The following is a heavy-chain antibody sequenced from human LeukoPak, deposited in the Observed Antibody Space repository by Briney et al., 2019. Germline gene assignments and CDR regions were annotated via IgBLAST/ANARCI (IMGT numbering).Heavy chain of an antibody. J-gene: IGHJ4*02. CDR3: ARDEVEARCYFDY. CDR1: GFTFSSYA. D-gene: IGHD5-24*01. V-gene: IGHV3-30*04. Sequence: GGSLRLSCAASGFTFSSYAMHWVRQAPGKGLEWVAVISYDGSNKYYADSVKGRFTISRDNSKNTLYLQMNSLRAEDTAVYYCARDEVEARCYFDYWGQGTLVTVSS. CDR2: ISYDGSNK.